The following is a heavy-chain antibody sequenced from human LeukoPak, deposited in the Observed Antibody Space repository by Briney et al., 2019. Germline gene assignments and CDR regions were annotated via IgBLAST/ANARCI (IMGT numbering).Heavy chain of an antibody. CDR3: AKDRCSNGVGCYYYYMDV. D-gene: IGHD2-8*01. Sequence: GGSLRLSCAASPFTFSSYGMHWVRQAPGKGLEWVAYIQYDGSNQQYADSVKGRFSISRDSSKNILYLQMDSLRAEDTAVYYCAKDRCSNGVGCYYYYMDVWGKGTTVTISS. V-gene: IGHV3-30*02. CDR1: PFTFSSYG. J-gene: IGHJ6*03. CDR2: IQYDGSNQ.